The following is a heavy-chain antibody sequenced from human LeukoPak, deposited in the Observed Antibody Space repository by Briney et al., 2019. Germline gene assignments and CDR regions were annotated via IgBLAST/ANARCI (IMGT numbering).Heavy chain of an antibody. J-gene: IGHJ4*02. V-gene: IGHV3-73*01. CDR2: IRSKANNYAT. CDR3: AKERGPRYFDY. CDR1: GFTFSGSA. D-gene: IGHD3-10*01. Sequence: GGSLRLSCAASGFTFSGSAIHWVRQASGKGLEWVDRIRSKANNYATAYAESVKGRFTISRDDSRNTAYLQMNSLRAEDTAVYYCAKERGPRYFDYWGQGTLVTVSS.